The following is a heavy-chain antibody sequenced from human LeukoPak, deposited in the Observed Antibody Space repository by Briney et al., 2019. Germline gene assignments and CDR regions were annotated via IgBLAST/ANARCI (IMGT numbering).Heavy chain of an antibody. V-gene: IGHV4-4*07. D-gene: IGHD3-22*01. Sequence: SETLSLTCTVSGGSISSYYWSWIRQPAGKGLEWIGRIYTSGSTNYNPSLKSRVTMSVDTSKNQFSLKLSSVTAADTAVYYCARWTDYYDSPNAFDIWGQGTMVTVSS. J-gene: IGHJ3*02. CDR2: IYTSGST. CDR1: GGSISSYY. CDR3: ARWTDYYDSPNAFDI.